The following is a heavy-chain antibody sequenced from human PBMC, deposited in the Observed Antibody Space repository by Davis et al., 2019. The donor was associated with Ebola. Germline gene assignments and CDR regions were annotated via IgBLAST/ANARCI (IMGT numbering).Heavy chain of an antibody. V-gene: IGHV3-11*06. J-gene: IGHJ4*02. CDR1: GFTFSDYY. D-gene: IGHD3-22*01. CDR2: ISSSSSYT. Sequence: PGGSLRLSCAASGFTFSDYYMSWIRQAPGKGLEWVSYISSSSSYTNYADSVKGRFTISRDNAKNSLYLQMNSLRAEDTAVYYCARYYYDSSPTPDYWGQGTLVTVSS. CDR3: ARYYYDSSPTPDY.